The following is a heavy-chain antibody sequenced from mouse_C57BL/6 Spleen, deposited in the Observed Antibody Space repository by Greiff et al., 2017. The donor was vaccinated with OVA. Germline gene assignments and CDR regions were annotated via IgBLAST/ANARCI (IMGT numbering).Heavy chain of an antibody. CDR1: GYTFTDYY. CDR2: INPNNGGT. J-gene: IGHJ2*01. CDR3: ASGDEDY. V-gene: IGHV1-26*01. D-gene: IGHD3-3*01. Sequence: VQLQQSGPELVKPGASVKISCKASGYTFTDYYMNWVKQSHGKSLEWIGDINPNNGGTSYNQKFKGKATLTVDKSSSTAYMELRSLTSEDSAVYYCASGDEDYWGQGTTLTVSS.